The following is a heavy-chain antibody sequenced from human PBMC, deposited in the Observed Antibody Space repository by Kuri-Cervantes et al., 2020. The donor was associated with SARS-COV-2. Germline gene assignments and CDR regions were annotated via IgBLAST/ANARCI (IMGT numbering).Heavy chain of an antibody. J-gene: IGHJ4*02. Sequence: GESLKISCAASGFTVSSNYMSWVRQAPGKGLEWVSVIYSGGSTYYADSVKGRFTISRDNSKNSLYLQMNSLRAEDTALYYCAVGDVVVPAAIAGWGQGTLVTVSS. V-gene: IGHV3-53*05. D-gene: IGHD2-2*01. CDR1: GFTVSSNY. CDR2: IYSGGST. CDR3: AVGDVVVPAAIAG.